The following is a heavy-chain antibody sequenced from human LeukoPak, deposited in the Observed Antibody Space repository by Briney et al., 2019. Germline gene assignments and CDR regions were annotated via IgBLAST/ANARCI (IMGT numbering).Heavy chain of an antibody. CDR3: ARDVDTAMVDDAFDI. D-gene: IGHD5-18*01. J-gene: IGHJ3*02. CDR1: GGTFSSYA. Sequence: ASVKVSCKASGGTFSSYAISWVRQAPGQGLEWMGGIIPIFGTANYAQKFQGRVTITADESTSTAYMELSSLRSEDTAVCYCARDVDTAMVDDAFDIWGQGTMVTVSS. CDR2: IIPIFGTA. V-gene: IGHV1-69*13.